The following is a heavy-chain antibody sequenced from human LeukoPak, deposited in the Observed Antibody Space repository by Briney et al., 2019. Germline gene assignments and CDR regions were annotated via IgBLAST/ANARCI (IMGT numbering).Heavy chain of an antibody. CDR2: IYYRGSI. CDR3: TRVPYYYDSSGAFDV. CDR1: GGSISSYY. J-gene: IGHJ3*01. D-gene: IGHD3-22*01. V-gene: IGHV4-59*01. Sequence: SETLSLTCTVSGGSISSYYWSWIRQPPGKGLEWIGYIYYRGSISYNPSLKSRVTISVDTSKNQFSLKLSSVTAADTAVYFCTRVPYYYDSSGAFDVWGLGTMVTVSS.